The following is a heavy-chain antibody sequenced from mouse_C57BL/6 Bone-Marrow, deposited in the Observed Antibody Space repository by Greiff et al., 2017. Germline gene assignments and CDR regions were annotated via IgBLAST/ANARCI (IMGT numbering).Heavy chain of an antibody. CDR3: ARADYDLAWFAY. CDR2: INPSNGGT. CDR1: GYTFTSYW. V-gene: IGHV1-53*01. D-gene: IGHD2-4*01. Sequence: VKLQQPGAELVKPGASVKLSCKASGYTFTSYWMHWVKQRPGQGLEWIGNINPSNGGTNYNEKFKSKATLTVDKSSSTAYMQLSSLTSEDSAVYYCARADYDLAWFAYWGQGTLVTVSA. J-gene: IGHJ3*01.